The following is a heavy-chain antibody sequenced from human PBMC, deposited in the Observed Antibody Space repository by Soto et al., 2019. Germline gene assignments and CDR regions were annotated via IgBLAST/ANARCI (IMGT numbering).Heavy chain of an antibody. Sequence: QVQLVESGGGVVQPGRSLRLSCAASGFTFSSYAMHWVRQAPGKGLEWVAVISYDGSNKYYADSVKGRFTISRDNSKNTLYRQMNSLRAEDTAVYYCARRLYYYDSSGLDYWGQGTLVTVSS. J-gene: IGHJ4*02. D-gene: IGHD3-22*01. CDR1: GFTFSSYA. V-gene: IGHV3-30-3*01. CDR2: ISYDGSNK. CDR3: ARRLYYYDSSGLDY.